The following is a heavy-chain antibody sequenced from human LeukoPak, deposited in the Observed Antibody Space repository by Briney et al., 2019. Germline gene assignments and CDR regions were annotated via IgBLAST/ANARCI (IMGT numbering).Heavy chain of an antibody. CDR3: AKWITYYYESSGYEHFDY. CDR1: GFTFSSYG. V-gene: IGHV3-23*01. Sequence: GGTLRLSCAASGFTFSSYGMSWVRQAPGKGLEWVSAISGSGGSTYYADSVKGRFTISRDNSKNTLYLQMNSLRAEDTAVYYCAKWITYYYESSGYEHFDYWGQGTLVTVSS. J-gene: IGHJ4*02. D-gene: IGHD3-22*01. CDR2: ISGSGGST.